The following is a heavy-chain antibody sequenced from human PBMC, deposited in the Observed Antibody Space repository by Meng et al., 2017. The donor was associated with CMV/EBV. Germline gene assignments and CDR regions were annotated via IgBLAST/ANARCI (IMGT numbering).Heavy chain of an antibody. CDR2: IGTAGDT. CDR1: GFTFSSYD. J-gene: IGHJ6*02. CDR3: ARESVAAPPAGYGMDV. D-gene: IGHD6-6*01. Sequence: GESLKISCAACGFTFSSYDMHWVRQATGKGLEWVSAIGTAGDTYYPGSVKGQFTISRENAKNSLYLQMNSLRAEDTAVYYCARESVAAPPAGYGMDVWGQGTTVTVSS. V-gene: IGHV3-13*03.